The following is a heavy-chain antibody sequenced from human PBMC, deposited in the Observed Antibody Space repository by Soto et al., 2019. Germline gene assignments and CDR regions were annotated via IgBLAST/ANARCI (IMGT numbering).Heavy chain of an antibody. CDR2: INPRTGST. V-gene: IGHV1-46*04. CDR1: GYSFTNYC. CDR3: ARDGGLLTASWHYDL. D-gene: IGHD2-15*01. J-gene: IGHJ2*01. Sequence: QVQLVQSGADVKKPGTSVKVSCKAAGYSFTNYCMYWVRQAPGQGLEWMGMINPRTGSTRYAQKLQGRVSLTRDTSTTTVYMELGTLISDDTAVYYCARDGGLLTASWHYDLWGPGTLVTVSS.